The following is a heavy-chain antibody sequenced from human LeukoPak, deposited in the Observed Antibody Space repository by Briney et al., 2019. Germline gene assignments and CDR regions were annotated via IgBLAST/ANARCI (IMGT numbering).Heavy chain of an antibody. D-gene: IGHD3-10*01. CDR3: ARRADHFYYYMDV. V-gene: IGHV4-39*07. CDR2: IYYSGST. CDR1: GGSISSSSYY. J-gene: IGHJ6*03. Sequence: SETLSLTCTVSGGSISSSSYYWGWIRQPPGKGLEWIGSIYYSGSTYYNPSLKSRVTISVDTSKNQFSLKLRSVTAADTAVYYCARRADHFYYYMDVWGKGTTVTVSS.